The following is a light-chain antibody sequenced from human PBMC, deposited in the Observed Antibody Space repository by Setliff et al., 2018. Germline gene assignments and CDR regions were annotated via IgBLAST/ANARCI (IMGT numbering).Light chain of an antibody. CDR2: DVN. CDR1: SSDVGSYDL. J-gene: IGLJ1*01. V-gene: IGLV2-14*01. Sequence: QSVLTQPASVSGSPGQSITISCSGTSSDVGSYDLVSWYQQHPGTAPKLIISDVNNRHSGVSNRFSGSKSGNTASLTISGLQAEDEADYYCSAYTSSSTYVFGTGTKVTVL. CDR3: SAYTSSSTYV.